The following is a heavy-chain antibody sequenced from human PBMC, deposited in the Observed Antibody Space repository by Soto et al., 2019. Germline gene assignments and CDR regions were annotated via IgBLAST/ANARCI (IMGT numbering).Heavy chain of an antibody. D-gene: IGHD4-17*01. CDR1: GGSFSGYY. CDR2: INHSGST. V-gene: IGHV4-34*01. CDR3: AAHLKTTVTAYWYFDL. Sequence: QVHLQQWGAGLLKPSETLSLTCAVYGGSFSGYYWSWIRQPPGKGLEWIGEINHSGSTNFNPSLKRRVRISVDTSKKQFSLKLSSVTAADTAVYYCAAHLKTTVTAYWYFDLWGRGTLVTVSS. J-gene: IGHJ2*01.